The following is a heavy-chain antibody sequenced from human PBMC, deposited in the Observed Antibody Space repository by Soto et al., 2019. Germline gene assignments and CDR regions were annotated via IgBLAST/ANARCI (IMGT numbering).Heavy chain of an antibody. D-gene: IGHD3-10*01. V-gene: IGHV4-59*08. CDR3: ARHLVGSGRSSMDV. CDR2: IYYIGST. J-gene: IGHJ6*02. CDR1: SGSISGYY. Sequence: SETLSLTCTVSSGSISGYYWSWIRQPPGKGLEWIGYIYYIGSTNYSPSLKSRVTISVDTSKNQFSLKLSSVTAADTAVYYCARHLVGSGRSSMDVWGQGTTVT.